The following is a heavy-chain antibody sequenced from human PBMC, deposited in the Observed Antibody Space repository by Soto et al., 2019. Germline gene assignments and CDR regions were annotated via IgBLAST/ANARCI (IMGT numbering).Heavy chain of an antibody. J-gene: IGHJ5*02. CDR3: ARVGRFLEWLLLFDP. CDR2: INPNSGGT. V-gene: IGHV1-2*02. D-gene: IGHD3-3*01. CDR1: GYTFTGYY. Sequence: SVKVSCKASGYTFTGYYMHWVRQAPGQGLEWMGWINPNSGGTNYAQKFQGRVTMTRDTSISTAYMELSRLRSDDTAVYYCARVGRFLEWLLLFDPWGQGTLVTVSS.